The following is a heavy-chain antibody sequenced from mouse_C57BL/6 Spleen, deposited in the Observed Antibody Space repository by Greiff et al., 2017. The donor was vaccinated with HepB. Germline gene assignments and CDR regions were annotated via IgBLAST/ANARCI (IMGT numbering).Heavy chain of an antibody. Sequence: QVQLRQSGPGLVAPSQSLSITCTVSGFSLTSYGVHWVRQPPGKGLEWLVVIWSDGSTTYNSALKSSLSISKDNSKSQVFLKMNSLQTDDTAMYYCARHGGYDYPYYYAMDYWGQGTSVTVSS. J-gene: IGHJ4*01. CDR3: ARHGGYDYPYYYAMDY. CDR2: IWSDGST. CDR1: GFSLTSYG. D-gene: IGHD2-4*01. V-gene: IGHV2-6-1*01.